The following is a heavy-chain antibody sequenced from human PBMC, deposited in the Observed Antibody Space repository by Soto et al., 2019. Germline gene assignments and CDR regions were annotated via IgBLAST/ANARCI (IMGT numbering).Heavy chain of an antibody. CDR2: MDSNRGHS. D-gene: IGHD2-21*01. Sequence: QVQLVQSGPEVKKPGASVKVSCKASGYNISSYDIIWLRQAAGQGLEWMGWMDSNRGHSDSVQNFRGRVTMTTNVSSNSAYLELSGLRSDDPGDYFCARAAYSSLWVLYHWAQGSLVTVSS. CDR3: ARAAYSSLWVLYH. V-gene: IGHV1-8*01. J-gene: IGHJ5*02. CDR1: GYNISSYD.